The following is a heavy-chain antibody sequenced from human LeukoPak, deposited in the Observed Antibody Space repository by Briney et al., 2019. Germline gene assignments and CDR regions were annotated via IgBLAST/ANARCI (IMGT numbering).Heavy chain of an antibody. CDR3: ARQTTTLFWFDP. CDR1: GYSFTSYW. J-gene: IGHJ5*02. D-gene: IGHD1-14*01. V-gene: IGHV5-51*01. CDR2: IYPGDSDT. Sequence: KPGASLQISCKGSGYSFTSYWIGWVRQMPGKGLEWMGIIYPGDSDTRYSPSFQGQVTISADKSISTAYLQWSSLRASDTAMDYCARQTTTLFWFDPWGQGALVTFSS.